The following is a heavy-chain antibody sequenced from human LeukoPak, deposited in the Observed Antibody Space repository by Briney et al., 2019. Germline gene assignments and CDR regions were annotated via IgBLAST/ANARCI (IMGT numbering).Heavy chain of an antibody. Sequence: PGGSLRLSCAASGFTFSSYAMHWVRQAPGKGLEWVAIISYDGRNKYYADSVKGRFTISRDNAKNSLYLQMNSLRAEDTAVYYCARDQETGVHQVLAFDIWGQGTMVTVSS. V-gene: IGHV3-30*04. CDR1: GFTFSSYA. CDR2: ISYDGRNK. J-gene: IGHJ3*02. D-gene: IGHD1-14*01. CDR3: ARDQETGVHQVLAFDI.